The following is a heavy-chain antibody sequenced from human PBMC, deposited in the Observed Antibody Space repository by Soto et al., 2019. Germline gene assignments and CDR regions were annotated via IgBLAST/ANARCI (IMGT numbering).Heavy chain of an antibody. V-gene: IGHV1-18*01. J-gene: IGHJ6*02. D-gene: IGHD2-21*02. CDR3: ARGGNSVRFYYYGMDV. CDR1: GYTFTSYG. Sequence: AAVKFSCKASGYTFTSYGISWVRQAPGQGLEWMGWISAYNGNTNYAQKLQGRVTMTTDTSTSTAYMELRSLRSDDTAVYYCARGGNSVRFYYYGMDVWGQGTTVTVSS. CDR2: ISAYNGNT.